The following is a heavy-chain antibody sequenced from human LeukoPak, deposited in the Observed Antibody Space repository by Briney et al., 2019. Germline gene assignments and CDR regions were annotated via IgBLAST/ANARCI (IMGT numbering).Heavy chain of an antibody. J-gene: IGHJ4*02. CDR2: IYYSGST. D-gene: IGHD6-19*01. V-gene: IGHV4-59*01. CDR3: ARGRDSSGWQADY. CDR1: GGSISSYY. Sequence: SETVSLTCTVSGGSISSYYWSWIRQPPGKGLEWIGYIYYSGSTNYNPSLKSRVTISVDTSKNQFSLKLSSVTAADTAVYYCARGRDSSGWQADYWGQGTLVTVSS.